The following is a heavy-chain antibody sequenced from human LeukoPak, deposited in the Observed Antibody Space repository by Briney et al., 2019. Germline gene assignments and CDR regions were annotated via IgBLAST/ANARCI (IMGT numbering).Heavy chain of an antibody. CDR3: ARTDCSGSSCYKIYYFDY. CDR2: IYSGGTT. Sequence: PGGSLRLSCAASGFTVSNNYMSWVRQALGKGLEWVSVIYSGGTTYYADSVKGRFTISRDNSKNTLYLQMNSLRAEDTAVYYCARTDCSGSSCYKIYYFDYWGQGTLVTVSS. D-gene: IGHD2-15*01. J-gene: IGHJ4*02. V-gene: IGHV3-53*01. CDR1: GFTVSNNY.